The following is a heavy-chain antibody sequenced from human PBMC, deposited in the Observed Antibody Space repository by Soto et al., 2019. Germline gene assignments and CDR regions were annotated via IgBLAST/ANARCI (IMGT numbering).Heavy chain of an antibody. D-gene: IGHD6-6*01. J-gene: IGHJ6*02. Sequence: ASVKVSCKASGYTFTSYDINWVRQATGQGLEWMGWMNPNSGNTGYAQKFQGRVTMTRNTSISTAYMELSSLRSEDTAVYYCARVSSSTGYYYGIDVWGQGTTVTVSS. CDR2: MNPNSGNT. CDR3: ARVSSSTGYYYGIDV. CDR1: GYTFTSYD. V-gene: IGHV1-8*01.